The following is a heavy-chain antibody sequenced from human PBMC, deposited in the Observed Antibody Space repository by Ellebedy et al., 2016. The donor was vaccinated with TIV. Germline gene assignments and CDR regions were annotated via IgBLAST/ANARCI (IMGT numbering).Heavy chain of an antibody. CDR2: ISSSSSTI. D-gene: IGHD2-15*01. J-gene: IGHJ4*02. V-gene: IGHV3-48*04. CDR1: GFTFSSYS. CDR3: VTRCSGGSCPGY. Sequence: PGGSLRLSCAASGFTFSSYSMNWVRQAPGKGLEWVSYISSSSSTIYYADSVKGRFTSSRDNAKNSLYLQMNSLRAEDTAVYYCVTRCSGGSCPGYWGQGTLVTVSS.